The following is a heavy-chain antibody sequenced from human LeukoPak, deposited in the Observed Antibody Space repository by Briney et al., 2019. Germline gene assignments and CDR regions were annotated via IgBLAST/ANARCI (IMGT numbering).Heavy chain of an antibody. CDR2: MYYNGNS. D-gene: IGHD5/OR15-5a*01. V-gene: IGHV4-59*01. J-gene: IGHJ5*02. CDR3: ARLEYSVYDRWFDP. Sequence: PSETLSLTCTVSGGSISSYYWIWIRQPPGNGLEWIGFMYYNGNSKYNPSLKSRVTISEDSSKSQSSLKLTSVTAADTAVYYCARLEYSVYDRWFDPWGQGTLVTVSS. CDR1: GGSISSYY.